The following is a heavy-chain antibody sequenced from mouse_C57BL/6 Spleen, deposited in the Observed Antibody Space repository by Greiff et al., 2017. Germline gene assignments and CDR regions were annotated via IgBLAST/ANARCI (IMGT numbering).Heavy chain of an antibody. CDR2: INPYNGGT. D-gene: IGHD1-3*01. J-gene: IGHJ4*01. Sequence: EVQLQQSGPVLVKPGASVKMSCKASGYTFTDYYMNWVKQSHGKSLEWIGVINPYNGGTNYNQKFKGKATLTVDKSSSTAYMELNSLTSEDSAVYYCARLNTPGGNYAMAYWGQGTSVTVSS. CDR1: GYTFTDYY. V-gene: IGHV1-19*01. CDR3: ARLNTPGGNYAMAY.